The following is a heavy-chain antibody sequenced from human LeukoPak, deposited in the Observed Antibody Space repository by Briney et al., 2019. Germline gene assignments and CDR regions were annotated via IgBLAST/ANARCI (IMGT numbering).Heavy chain of an antibody. CDR3: ARGGGDSSSWYFRFDP. V-gene: IGHV4-59*01. J-gene: IGHJ5*02. CDR2: IYYSGST. D-gene: IGHD6-13*01. Sequence: SETLSLTCTVSGGSISSYYWSWLRQPPGKGLEWIGYIYYSGSTNYNPSLKSRVTISVDTSKNQFSLKLSSVTAADTAVYYCARGGGDSSSWYFRFDPWGQGTLVTVSS. CDR1: GGSISSYY.